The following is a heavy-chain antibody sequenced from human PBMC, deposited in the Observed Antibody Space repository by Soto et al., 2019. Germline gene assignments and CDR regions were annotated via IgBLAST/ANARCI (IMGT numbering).Heavy chain of an antibody. D-gene: IGHD3-3*01. V-gene: IGHV1-69*04. CDR1: GGTFGSYT. CDR2: IIPILGIA. CDR3: ARERSSERITIFRRSVHWFDP. Sequence: RASVKVSCKASGGTFGSYTISWVRQAPGQGLEWMGRIIPILGIANYAQKFQGRVTITADKSTSTAYMELSSLRSEDTAVYYCARERSSERITIFRRSVHWFDPWGQGTLVTVSS. J-gene: IGHJ5*02.